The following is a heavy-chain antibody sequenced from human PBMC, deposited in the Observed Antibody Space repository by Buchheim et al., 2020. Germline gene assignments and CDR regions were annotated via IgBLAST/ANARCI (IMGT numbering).Heavy chain of an antibody. CDR1: GFTFSSYA. CDR2: ISYDGSNK. J-gene: IGHJ4*02. D-gene: IGHD3-10*01. CDR3: ARARGSPFDY. Sequence: QVQLVESGGGVVQPGRSLRLSCAASGFTFSSYAMHWVRQAPGKGLEWVAVISYDGSNKYYADSVKGRFTISRDNSKNTLYLQMNSPRAEDTAVYYCARARGSPFDYWGQGTL. V-gene: IGHV3-30-3*01.